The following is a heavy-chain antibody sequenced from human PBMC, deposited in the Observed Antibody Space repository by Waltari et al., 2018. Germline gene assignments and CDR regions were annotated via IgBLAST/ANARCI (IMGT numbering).Heavy chain of an antibody. CDR3: AKDDRYPYDVFDI. D-gene: IGHD2-2*02. Sequence: EVQLLESGGGLVQPGGSLRLSCSASGFTFSTYAMSWVRQAPGKGLEWVSAIRGNGVEWYADSVRGRFTISRDNSKNTVSLQMNSLRVEDTALYYCAKDDRYPYDVFDIWGQGTMVTVSS. J-gene: IGHJ3*02. CDR2: IRGNGVE. CDR1: GFTFSTYA. V-gene: IGHV3-23*01.